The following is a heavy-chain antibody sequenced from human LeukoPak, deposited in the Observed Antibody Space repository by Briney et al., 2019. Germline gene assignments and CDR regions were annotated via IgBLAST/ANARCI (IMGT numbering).Heavy chain of an antibody. J-gene: IGHJ3*02. CDR2: ISSNGGST. CDR3: VKGSGGYDLDAFDI. D-gene: IGHD5-12*01. V-gene: IGHV3-64D*06. CDR1: GFTFSSYA. Sequence: AGGSLRLSCSASGFTFSSYATHWVRQAPGKGLEYVSAISSNGGSTYYADSVKGRFTISRDNSKNTLYLQMSSLRAEDTAVYYCVKGSGGYDLDAFDIWGQGTMVTVSS.